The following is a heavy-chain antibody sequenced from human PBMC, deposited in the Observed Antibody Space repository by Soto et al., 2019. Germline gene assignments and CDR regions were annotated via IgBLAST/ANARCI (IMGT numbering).Heavy chain of an antibody. CDR1: GFTFSSYA. CDR2: ISYDGSNK. CDR3: ARDQLVVETLHGYYYGMDV. J-gene: IGHJ6*02. D-gene: IGHD2-15*01. V-gene: IGHV3-30-3*01. Sequence: QVQLVESGGGVVQPGRSLRLSCAASGFTFSSYAMHWVRQAPGKGLEWVAVISYDGSNKYYADSVKGRFTISRDNSKHTLYLQMNSLRAEDTAVYYCARDQLVVETLHGYYYGMDVWGQGTTVTVSS.